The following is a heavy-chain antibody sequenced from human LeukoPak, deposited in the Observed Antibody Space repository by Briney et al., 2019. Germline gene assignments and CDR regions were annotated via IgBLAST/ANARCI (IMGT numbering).Heavy chain of an antibody. D-gene: IGHD3-10*01. J-gene: IGHJ4*02. V-gene: IGHV3-23*01. CDR1: GLTFSAYA. CDR3: ATTYGTTMIRGSRDFDY. Sequence: GGSLRLSCAASGLTFSAYAMSWVRQAPGKGLECVSTISGSGDTTYYADSVKGRFTISRDNSKSTLNLQMNSVRAEDTAIYYCATTYGTTMIRGSRDFDYWGQGISVTVSS. CDR2: ISGSGDTT.